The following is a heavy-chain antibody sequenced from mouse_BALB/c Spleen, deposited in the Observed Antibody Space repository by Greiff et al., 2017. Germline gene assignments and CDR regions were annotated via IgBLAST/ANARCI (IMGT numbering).Heavy chain of an antibody. CDR3: TRGNYLAWFAY. V-gene: IGHV6-6*02. J-gene: IGHJ3*01. CDR2: IRLKSNNYAT. CDR1: GFTFSNYW. Sequence: EVKVEESGGGLVQPGGSMKLSCVASGFTFSNYWMNWVRQSPEKGLEWVAEIRLKSNNYATHYAESVKGRFTISRDDSKSSVYLQMNNLRAEDTGIYYCTRGNYLAWFAYWGQGTLVTVSA. D-gene: IGHD2-1*01.